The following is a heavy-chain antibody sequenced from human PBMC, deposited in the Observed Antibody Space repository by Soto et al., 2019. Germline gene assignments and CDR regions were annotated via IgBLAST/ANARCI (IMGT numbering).Heavy chain of an antibody. CDR3: ASGSYDRSGYFGSD. J-gene: IGHJ1*01. CDR1: GFTCSSYA. V-gene: IGHV3-30-3*01. CDR2: ISYDGSNK. Sequence: QVQLVESGGGVVQPGRSLRLSCASSGFTCSSYAMHWVRQAPGKGLEWVAVISYDGSNKYYADSVKGRFTISRDNSKNTLYLQMNSLRAEDTAVYYCASGSYDRSGYFGSDWGKGTLVTVYS. D-gene: IGHD3-22*01.